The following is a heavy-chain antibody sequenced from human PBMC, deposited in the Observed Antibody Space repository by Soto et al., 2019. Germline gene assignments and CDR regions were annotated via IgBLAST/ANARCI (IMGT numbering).Heavy chain of an antibody. Sequence: EVQLLESGGGLVQPGGSLRLSCAASGFTLSIYAMTWVRQAPGKGLEWDSSINTNGGSTFYADSVKRRFTISRDHSENTVYLQMNSLRVEDTAIYYCAKEPRVGASAAEYSQHWGQGTLVSVSS. V-gene: IGHV3-23*01. CDR1: GFTLSIYA. CDR3: AKEPRVGASAAEYSQH. CDR2: INTNGGST. J-gene: IGHJ1*01. D-gene: IGHD1-26*01.